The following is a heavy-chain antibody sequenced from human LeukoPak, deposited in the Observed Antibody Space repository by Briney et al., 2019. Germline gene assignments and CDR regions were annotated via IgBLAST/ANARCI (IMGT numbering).Heavy chain of an antibody. V-gene: IGHV4-59*01. D-gene: IGHD6-13*01. Sequence: SETLSLTCAVYGGSFSGYYWSWIRQPPGKGLEWIGYIYYSGSTNYNPSLKSRVTISVDTSKNQFSLKLSSVTAADTAVYYCARRARTFSSSWSYYFDYWGQGTLVTVSS. J-gene: IGHJ4*02. CDR3: ARRARTFSSSWSYYFDY. CDR2: IYYSGST. CDR1: GGSFSGYY.